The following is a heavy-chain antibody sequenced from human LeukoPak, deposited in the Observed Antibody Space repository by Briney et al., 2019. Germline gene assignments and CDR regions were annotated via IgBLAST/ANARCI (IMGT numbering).Heavy chain of an antibody. J-gene: IGHJ3*01. CDR2: ISKDGSMK. V-gene: IGHV3-30*04. CDR3: AGESFDF. Sequence: PGGSLRLSCAASGFSFSNYAMDRVRQAPGKGLEWVAVISKDGSMKYYSDSVKGRFTVSRDNSIHTLYLEMNSLKTEDTAVYYCAGESFDFWSQGTMVTVSS. CDR1: GFSFSNYA.